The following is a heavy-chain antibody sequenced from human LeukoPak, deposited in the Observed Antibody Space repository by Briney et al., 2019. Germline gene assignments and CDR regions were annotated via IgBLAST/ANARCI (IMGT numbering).Heavy chain of an antibody. V-gene: IGHV3-7*04. D-gene: IGHD1-26*01. CDR1: GFTFTTHW. CDR2: MRPDGSER. CDR3: ARGATRFEY. J-gene: IGHJ4*02. Sequence: PGGSLRLSCAASGFTFTTHWMTWVPQAPGKGLEWVANMRPDGSERYYVDSMEGRFTISRDNAKNALYLQMNSLRAEDTAIYHCARGATRFEYWGQGTLVTVSS.